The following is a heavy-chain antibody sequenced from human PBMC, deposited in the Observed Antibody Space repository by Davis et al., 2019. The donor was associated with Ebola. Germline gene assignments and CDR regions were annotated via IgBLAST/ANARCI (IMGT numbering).Heavy chain of an antibody. D-gene: IGHD3-3*01. V-gene: IGHV3-73*01. Sequence: PGGSLRLSCAASGFTFSGSAMHWVRQASGKGLEWVGRIRSKANSYATAYAASVKGRFTISRDDSKNTAYLQMNSLKTEDTAVYYCTRLFAPVDVWGKGTTVTVSS. J-gene: IGHJ6*04. CDR1: GFTFSGSA. CDR2: IRSKANSYAT. CDR3: TRLFAPVDV.